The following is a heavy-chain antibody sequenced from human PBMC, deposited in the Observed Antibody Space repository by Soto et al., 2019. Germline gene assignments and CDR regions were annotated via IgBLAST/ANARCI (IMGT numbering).Heavy chain of an antibody. CDR2: IYWDDDK. Sequence: QITLKESGPTLVEPTQTLTLTCAFSGFSLSTNGMSVGWIRQPPGKALEWLAFIYWDDDKRYSPSLKTRLTIFKDTSTNNVVLLMTNMDPVDTATYYCAYRQEYRGSWDSGWLDPWGQGTLVTVSS. D-gene: IGHD6-13*01. J-gene: IGHJ5*02. CDR3: AYRQEYRGSWDSGWLDP. V-gene: IGHV2-5*02. CDR1: GFSLSTNGMS.